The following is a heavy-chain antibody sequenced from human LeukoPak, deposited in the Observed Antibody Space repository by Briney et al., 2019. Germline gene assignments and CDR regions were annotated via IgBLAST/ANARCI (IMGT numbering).Heavy chain of an antibody. CDR2: ISSSSSCI. J-gene: IGHJ4*02. D-gene: IGHD4-17*01. CDR3: ARDQYGDYSFDY. V-gene: IGHV3-21*01. Sequence: PGGSLRLSCAASGFTFSSYSMNWVRQAPGKGLEWVSSISSSSSCIYYADSVKGRFTISRDNAKNSLYLQMNSLRAEDTAVYYCARDQYGDYSFDYWGQGTLVTVSS. CDR1: GFTFSSYS.